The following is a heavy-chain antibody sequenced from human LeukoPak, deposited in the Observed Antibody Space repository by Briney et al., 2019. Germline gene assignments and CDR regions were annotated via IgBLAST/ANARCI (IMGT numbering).Heavy chain of an antibody. V-gene: IGHV4-61*02. CDR3: ARVSVYYDSGGYSPELYMDV. D-gene: IGHD3-22*01. J-gene: IGHJ6*03. Sequence: SETLAPTLTVSGGSISCGSYYWSWTRQPAGKGLGWIGRNYTSGSTNYNPSVRRRVTIPVDTSKNQFSLKLLSVTAADKAVYYCARVSVYYDSGGYSPELYMDVWGKGTTVTVSS. CDR2: NYTSGST. CDR1: GGSISCGSYY.